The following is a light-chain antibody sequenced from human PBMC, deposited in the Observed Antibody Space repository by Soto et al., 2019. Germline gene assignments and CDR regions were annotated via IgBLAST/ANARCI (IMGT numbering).Light chain of an antibody. Sequence: QSALTQPASVSGSPGQSITISCTGASSDVGAYYYVSWYQHYPGKAPKLMIYEVTNRPSGVSNRFSGSKSGNTASLTISGLQAKDEADYYCSSYTTSGTLWVFGTGTKVTVL. CDR1: SSDVGAYYY. CDR2: EVT. CDR3: SSYTTSGTLWV. V-gene: IGLV2-14*01. J-gene: IGLJ1*01.